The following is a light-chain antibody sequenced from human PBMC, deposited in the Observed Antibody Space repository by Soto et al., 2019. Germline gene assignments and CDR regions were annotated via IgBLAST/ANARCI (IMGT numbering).Light chain of an antibody. V-gene: IGKV1-9*01. Sequence: IQLTQSPSSLSASVGDRVTITCRASQGISSYLAWYQQKAGKAPKLLIYAASALQSGVPSRFSGSGSGTDFTLTISSLQPEDFATYYCQQSYSTPITFGQGTRLEIK. CDR3: QQSYSTPIT. J-gene: IGKJ5*01. CDR2: AAS. CDR1: QGISSY.